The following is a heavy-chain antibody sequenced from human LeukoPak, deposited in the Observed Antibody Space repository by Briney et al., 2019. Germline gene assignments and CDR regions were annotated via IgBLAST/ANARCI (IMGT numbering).Heavy chain of an antibody. V-gene: IGHV1-46*01. CDR3: ARGFTLYRLSLDY. CDR2: INPSGGST. Sequence: ASVKVSCKASGYTFISYYMHWVRQAPGQGLEWMGFINPSGGSTTYAQKFQGRVTMTSDTSTNTVYMELSSLRSEDTAVYYCARGFTLYRLSLDYWGQGTLVTVSS. CDR1: GYTFISYY. J-gene: IGHJ4*02. D-gene: IGHD3-16*02.